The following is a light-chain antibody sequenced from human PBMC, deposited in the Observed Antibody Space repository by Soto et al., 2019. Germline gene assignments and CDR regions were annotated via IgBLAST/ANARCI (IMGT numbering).Light chain of an antibody. J-gene: IGLJ1*01. Sequence: QSALTQPASVSGSPGQSITISCTGTSSDVGGYNYVSWYQQHPGNAPKLIIYDVSDRPSGVSDRFSGSKSGNTASLTISGLQDEDETDYYCSSYTGSSTYVFGTGTKVTVL. CDR2: DVS. CDR1: SSDVGGYNY. CDR3: SSYTGSSTYV. V-gene: IGLV2-14*01.